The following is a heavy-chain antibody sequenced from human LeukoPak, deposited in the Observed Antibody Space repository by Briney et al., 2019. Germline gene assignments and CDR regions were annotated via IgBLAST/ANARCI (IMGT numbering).Heavy chain of an antibody. V-gene: IGHV1-69*05. CDR3: AREGYCSGGSCLFDY. D-gene: IGHD2-15*01. Sequence: SVKVSCKASGGTFSSYAISWVRQAPGQGLEWMGRIIPIFGTANYAQKFQGRVTITTDESTSTAYMELSSLRSEDTAVYYCAREGYCSGGSCLFDYWGQGTLVTVSS. CDR2: IIPIFGTA. CDR1: GGTFSSYA. J-gene: IGHJ4*02.